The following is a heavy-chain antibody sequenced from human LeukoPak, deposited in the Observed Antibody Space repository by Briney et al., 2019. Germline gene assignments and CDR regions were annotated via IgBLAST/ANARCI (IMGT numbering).Heavy chain of an antibody. CDR2: ISFDESNK. V-gene: IGHV3-30*03. D-gene: IGHD6-13*01. CDR3: ARDLSFMAAAGYYFDY. CDR1: GFTFGSYA. J-gene: IGHJ4*02. Sequence: GGSLRLSCAASGFTFGSYAMHWVRQPPGKGLAWVALISFDESNKYYADSVKGRFTISRDNSKNTLYLQMNSLRAEDTAVYYCARDLSFMAAAGYYFDYWGQGTLVTVSS.